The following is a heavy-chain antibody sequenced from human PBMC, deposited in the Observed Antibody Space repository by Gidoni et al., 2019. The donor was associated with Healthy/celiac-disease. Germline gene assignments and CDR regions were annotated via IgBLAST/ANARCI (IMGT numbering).Heavy chain of an antibody. CDR1: GGSFSGYY. D-gene: IGHD3-22*01. J-gene: IGHJ4*02. CDR2: INHSGST. CDR3: ARGRSRWLFRFDY. V-gene: IGHV4-34*01. Sequence: QVQLQQWLAGLLKPSETLSLTCAVYGGSFSGYYWSWIRQPPGKGLEWIGEINHSGSTNYNPSLKSRVTISVDTSKNQFSLKLSSVTAADTAVYYCARGRSRWLFRFDYWGQGTLVTVSS.